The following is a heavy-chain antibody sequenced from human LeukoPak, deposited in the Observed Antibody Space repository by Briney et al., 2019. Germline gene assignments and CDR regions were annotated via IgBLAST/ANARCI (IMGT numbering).Heavy chain of an antibody. J-gene: IGHJ4*02. Sequence: RASVKVSCKASGYTFTSYGISWVRQAPGQGLEWMGWISAYNGNTNYAQKLQGRVTMTTDTSTSTAYMELRSLRSDDTAVYYCARAIKYSSSWYGGSPYYFDYWGQGTLVTVSS. CDR3: ARAIKYSSSWYGGSPYYFDY. D-gene: IGHD6-13*01. V-gene: IGHV1-18*01. CDR1: GYTFTSYG. CDR2: ISAYNGNT.